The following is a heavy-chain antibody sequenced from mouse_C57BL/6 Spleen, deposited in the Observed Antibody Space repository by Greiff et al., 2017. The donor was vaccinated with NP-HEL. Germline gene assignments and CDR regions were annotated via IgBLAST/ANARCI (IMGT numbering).Heavy chain of an antibody. CDR3: ARTTTVVAPFAY. CDR2: ISSGSSTI. Sequence: EVQVVESGGGLVKPGGSLKLSCAASGFTFSDYGMHWVRQAPEKGLEWVAYISSGSSTIYYADTVKGRFTISRDNAKNTLFLQMTSLRSEDTAMYYCARTTTVVAPFAYWGQGTLVTVSA. D-gene: IGHD1-1*01. J-gene: IGHJ3*01. V-gene: IGHV5-17*01. CDR1: GFTFSDYG.